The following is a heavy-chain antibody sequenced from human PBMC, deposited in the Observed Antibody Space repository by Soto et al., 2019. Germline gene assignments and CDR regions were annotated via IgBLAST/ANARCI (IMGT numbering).Heavy chain of an antibody. Sequence: QVQLVESGGGVVQPGRSLRLSCAASGFTLSTYAMHWVRQAPGKGLEWVAVISYDGKNKYYADSVRGRFTISRDTSKNTLYLQMNSLRADDTALYYCATDGPITSVYYYYVMDVWGQGTTVTVSS. V-gene: IGHV3-30*03. CDR2: ISYDGKNK. J-gene: IGHJ6*02. CDR1: GFTLSTYA. D-gene: IGHD1-20*01. CDR3: ATDGPITSVYYYYVMDV.